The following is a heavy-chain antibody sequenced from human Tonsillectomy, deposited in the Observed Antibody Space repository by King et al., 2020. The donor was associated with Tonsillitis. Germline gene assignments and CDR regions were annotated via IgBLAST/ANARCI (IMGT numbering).Heavy chain of an antibody. D-gene: IGHD2-2*01. CDR1: GGSISRGSYY. Sequence: QLQESGPGLVKPSETLSLTCTVSGGSISRGSYYWGWIRLPPGTGLEWIGSLDYTGSTYYNPSLKSRVTISVDTSKNQFSLPLSSVTAADTAVYYCVKAPAAIRSYNWFDPWGQGTLVTVSS. CDR3: VKAPAAIRSYNWFDP. V-gene: IGHV4-39*01. J-gene: IGHJ5*02. CDR2: LDYTGST.